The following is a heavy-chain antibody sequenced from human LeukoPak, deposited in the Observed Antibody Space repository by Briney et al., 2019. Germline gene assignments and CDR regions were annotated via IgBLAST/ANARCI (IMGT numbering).Heavy chain of an antibody. D-gene: IGHD3-10*01. J-gene: IGHJ4*02. V-gene: IGHV3-23*01. Sequence: GGSLRLSCAASGFTFSSYAMSWVRQAPGKGLEWVSAISGGGGTTYYSDSVKGRFTISRDNSKNTLYLQMNSLRAEDTAVHYCAKASTFGELNRPFDYWGQGTLVTVSS. CDR1: GFTFSSYA. CDR2: ISGGGGTT. CDR3: AKASTFGELNRPFDY.